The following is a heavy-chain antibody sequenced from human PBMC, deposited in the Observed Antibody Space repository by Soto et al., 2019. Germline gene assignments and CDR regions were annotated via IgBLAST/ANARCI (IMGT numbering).Heavy chain of an antibody. V-gene: IGHV4-30-2*01. D-gene: IGHD2-2*01. CDR2: INHSGST. CDR1: GGSISSGGYS. Sequence: SETLSLTCAVSGGSISSGGYSWSWIRQPPGKGLEWIGEINHSGSTNYNPSLKSRVTISVDTSKNQFSLKLSSVTAADTAVYYCARGAYCSSTSCYEQKYNWFDPWGQGTLVTVSS. CDR3: ARGAYCSSTSCYEQKYNWFDP. J-gene: IGHJ5*02.